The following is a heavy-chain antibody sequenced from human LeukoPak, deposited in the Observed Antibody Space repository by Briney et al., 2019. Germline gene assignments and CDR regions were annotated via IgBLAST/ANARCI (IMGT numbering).Heavy chain of an antibody. CDR3: TRGTGGSA. CDR1: GFTISSYE. CDR2: ISGGDTTI. Sequence: PGGSLRLSCAASGFTISSYEMNWVRQAPGKGLEWVSYISGGDTTIYYADSVGGRFTISRDNAKNSLYLQMNSLRAEDTALYYCTRGTGGSAWGQGTLVTVSS. D-gene: IGHD2-15*01. J-gene: IGHJ5*02. V-gene: IGHV3-48*03.